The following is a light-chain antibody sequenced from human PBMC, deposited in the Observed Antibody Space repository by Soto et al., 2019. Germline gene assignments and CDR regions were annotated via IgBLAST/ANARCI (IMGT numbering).Light chain of an antibody. CDR1: QRITTY. J-gene: IGKJ2*01. Sequence: IHMTQSPSSLSASVGDRVTITCRASQRITTYLNWYQQKPGKAPKLRISTAATLQGGVPSRFRGSGSGTDFPLTITTLQPEDFATYFCQQSYSTPYTFGQGTKLEIK. CDR3: QQSYSTPYT. CDR2: TAA. V-gene: IGKV1-39*01.